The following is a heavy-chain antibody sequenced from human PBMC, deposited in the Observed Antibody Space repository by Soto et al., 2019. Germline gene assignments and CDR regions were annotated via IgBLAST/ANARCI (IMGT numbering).Heavy chain of an antibody. CDR3: ARDGYCSGGSCYSVPVFEY. J-gene: IGHJ4*02. CDR2: IWYDGSNK. CDR1: GFTFSSYG. D-gene: IGHD2-15*01. Sequence: QVQLVESGGGVVQPGRSLRLSCAASGFTFSSYGMHWVRQAPGKGLEWVAVIWYDGSNKYYADSVKGRFTISRDNSKKALDLQKYSLRAEESAVYLCARDGYCSGGSCYSVPVFEYWGQGTLVTDSS. V-gene: IGHV3-33*01.